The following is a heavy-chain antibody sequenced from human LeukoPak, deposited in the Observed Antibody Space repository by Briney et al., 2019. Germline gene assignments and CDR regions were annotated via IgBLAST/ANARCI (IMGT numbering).Heavy chain of an antibody. D-gene: IGHD3-10*01. CDR1: GGTFSSYA. V-gene: IGHV1-69*05. CDR2: IIPIFGTA. J-gene: IGHJ4*02. Sequence: ASVKVSCKASGGTFSSYAISWVRQAPGRGLEWMGGIIPIFGTANYAQKFQGRVTITTDESTSTAYMELSSLRSEDTAVYYCASGGTYYYGSGSYRFFDCWGQGTLVTVSS. CDR3: ASGGTYYYGSGSYRFFDC.